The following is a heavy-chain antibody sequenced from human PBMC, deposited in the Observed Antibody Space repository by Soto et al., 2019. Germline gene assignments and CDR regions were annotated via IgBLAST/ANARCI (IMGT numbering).Heavy chain of an antibody. J-gene: IGHJ5*02. CDR3: AKGQYYDFWSGYYNYTGFDP. D-gene: IGHD3-3*01. CDR2: ISWNSGSI. CDR1: GFTFDDYA. V-gene: IGHV3-9*01. Sequence: GGSLRLSCAASGFTFDDYAMHWVRQAPGKGLEWVSGISWNSGSIGYADSVKGRFTISRDNAKNSLYLQMNSLRAEDTALYYCAKGQYYDFWSGYYNYTGFDPRGQGTPVTGSS.